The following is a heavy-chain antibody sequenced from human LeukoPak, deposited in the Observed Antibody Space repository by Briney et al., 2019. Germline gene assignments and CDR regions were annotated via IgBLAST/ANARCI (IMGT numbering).Heavy chain of an antibody. Sequence: SETLSLTCAVYGGSFSGYYWSWIRQPPGKGLEWIGEINHSGSTNYNPSLKSRVTISVDTSKNQFSLKLSSVTAEDTAVYYCAKGVGVGATTLFDYWGQGTLVTVSS. J-gene: IGHJ4*02. CDR2: INHSGST. V-gene: IGHV4-34*01. D-gene: IGHD1-26*01. CDR3: AKGVGVGATTLFDY. CDR1: GGSFSGYY.